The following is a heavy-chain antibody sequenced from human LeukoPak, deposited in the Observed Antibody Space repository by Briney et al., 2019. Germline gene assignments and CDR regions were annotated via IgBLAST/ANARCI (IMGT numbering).Heavy chain of an antibody. D-gene: IGHD4-17*01. CDR2: IIPIFGTA. Sequence: ASVKVSCKASGGTFSSYAISWVRQAPGQGLEWMGGIIPIFGTANYAQKFQGRVMITADKSTSTAYMELSSLRSEDTAVYYCARDGDYGDYVPYYWGQGTLVTVSS. CDR1: GGTFSSYA. CDR3: ARDGDYGDYVPYY. J-gene: IGHJ4*02. V-gene: IGHV1-69*06.